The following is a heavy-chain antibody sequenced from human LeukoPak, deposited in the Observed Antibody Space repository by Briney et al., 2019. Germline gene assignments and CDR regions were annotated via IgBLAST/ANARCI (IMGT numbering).Heavy chain of an antibody. CDR3: AREHSSTWYFDL. Sequence: GVSLKISCEASGYSFTNYWISWVRQMPGKGLEWMGRIDPSDSYTNYSPSFQGHVTISADKSISTACLQWSSLKASDTAMYYCAREHSSTWYFDLWGRGTLVTVSS. D-gene: IGHD6-6*01. V-gene: IGHV5-10-1*01. CDR1: GYSFTNYW. J-gene: IGHJ2*01. CDR2: IDPSDSYT.